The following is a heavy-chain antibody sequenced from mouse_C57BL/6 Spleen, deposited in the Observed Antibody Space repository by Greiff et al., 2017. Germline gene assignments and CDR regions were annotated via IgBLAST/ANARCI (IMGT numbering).Heavy chain of an antibody. CDR2: IYPGSGNT. J-gene: IGHJ4*01. Sequence: VQLQQSGAELVRPGASVKLSCKASGYTFTDYYINWVKQRPGQGLEWIARIYPGSGNTYYNEKFKGKATLTAEKSSSTAYMQLSSLTSEDSAVYFCARSEGYAMDYWGQGTSVTVSS. CDR3: ARSEGYAMDY. CDR1: GYTFTDYY. V-gene: IGHV1-76*01.